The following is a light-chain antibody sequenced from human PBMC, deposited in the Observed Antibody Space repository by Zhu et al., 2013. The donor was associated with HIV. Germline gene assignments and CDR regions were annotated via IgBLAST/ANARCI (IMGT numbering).Light chain of an antibody. Sequence: EIVMTQSPATLSVSPGERATLSCRASQSVNSNLAWYQQKPGQAPRLLIYGASTRATGIPARFSGSGSGTEFTLTISSLQSEDFAVYYCQQYYSTPWTFGQGTKVEIK. CDR1: QSVNSN. J-gene: IGKJ1*01. CDR3: QQYYSTPWT. CDR2: GAS. V-gene: IGKV3-15*01.